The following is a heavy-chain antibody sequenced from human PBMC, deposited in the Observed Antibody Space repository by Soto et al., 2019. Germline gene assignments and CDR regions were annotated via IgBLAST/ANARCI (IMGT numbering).Heavy chain of an antibody. CDR1: GDSVSSNSAA. CDR2: TYYRSKWYN. Sequence: SQTLSLTCAISGDSVSSNSAAWNWIRQSPSRGLEWLGRTYYRSKWYNDYAVSVKSRITINPDTSKNKFSLQLNSVTPEDTAVYYCARGGDYYVSSGLGPFDYWGQGTLVTVSS. CDR3: ARGGDYYVSSGLGPFDY. J-gene: IGHJ4*02. V-gene: IGHV6-1*01. D-gene: IGHD3-22*01.